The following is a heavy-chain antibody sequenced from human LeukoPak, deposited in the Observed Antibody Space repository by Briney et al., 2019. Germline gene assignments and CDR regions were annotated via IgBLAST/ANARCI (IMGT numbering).Heavy chain of an antibody. CDR3: ASPREGSTWELDY. CDR1: GFTFSTYS. D-gene: IGHD6-13*01. V-gene: IGHV3-64*01. J-gene: IGHJ4*02. CDR2: ISSNGEDT. Sequence: GGSLRLSCAASGFTFSTYSMHWVRQAPGKGLQYVSGISSNGEDTYYANSVKGGFTISRDNSKNTLNLQMGSLRAEDMAVYYCASPREGSTWELDYWGQGTLVTVSS.